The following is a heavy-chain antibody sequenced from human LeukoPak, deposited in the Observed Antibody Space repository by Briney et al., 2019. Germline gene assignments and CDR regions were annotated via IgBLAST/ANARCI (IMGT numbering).Heavy chain of an antibody. CDR2: INWNGGNT. CDR1: GFTFDDYG. CDR3: AKDISMIVVVPWFDP. J-gene: IGHJ5*02. V-gene: IGHV3-20*04. D-gene: IGHD3-22*01. Sequence: GGSLRLSCAASGFTFDDYGMNWVRQAPGKGLEWVSGINWNGGNTAYADSVKGRFTISRDNAKNSLYLQMNSLRAEDTALYYCAKDISMIVVVPWFDPWGQGTLVTVSS.